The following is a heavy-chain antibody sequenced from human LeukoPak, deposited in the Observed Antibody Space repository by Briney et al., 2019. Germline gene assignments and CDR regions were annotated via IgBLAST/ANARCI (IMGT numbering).Heavy chain of an antibody. Sequence: GGSLRLSCAASGFTFSDYWMTWVRQAPGKGLEWVASIKQDGSEKDYVDSVKGRFTISRDNAKNSLYLQMNSLRAEDTAVYYCARGYYFDYWGQGTLVTVSS. CDR2: IKQDGSEK. CDR1: GFTFSDYW. CDR3: ARGYYFDY. J-gene: IGHJ4*02. V-gene: IGHV3-7*01.